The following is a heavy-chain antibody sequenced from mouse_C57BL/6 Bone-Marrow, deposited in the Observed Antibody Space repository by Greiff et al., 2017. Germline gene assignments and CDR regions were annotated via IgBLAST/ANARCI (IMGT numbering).Heavy chain of an antibody. CDR2: IYPGSGNT. V-gene: IGHV1-76*01. J-gene: IGHJ1*03. Sequence: QVQLKESGAELVRPGASVKLSCKASGYTFTDYYINWVKQRPGQGLEWIARIYPGSGNTYYNEKFKGKATLTAEKSSSTAYMQLSSLTSEDSAVYFCARDVVATRYWYFDVWGTGTTVTVSS. CDR1: GYTFTDYY. CDR3: ARDVVATRYWYFDV. D-gene: IGHD1-1*01.